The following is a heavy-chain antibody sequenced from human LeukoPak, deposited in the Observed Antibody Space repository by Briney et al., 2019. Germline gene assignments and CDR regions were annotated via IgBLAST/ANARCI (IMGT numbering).Heavy chain of an antibody. CDR1: GFPFSSYS. D-gene: IGHD2-2*01. CDR2: ISSSSSYI. CDR3: ARDQVPAANTYYYYYYMDV. J-gene: IGHJ6*03. Sequence: KSGGSLRLSCAASGFPFSSYSMTWVRQAPGKGLEWVSFISSSSSYIYYADSVKGRFTISRDNAKNSLYLQMNSLRAEDTAVYYCARDQVPAANTYYYYYYMDVWGKGTTVTISS. V-gene: IGHV3-21*01.